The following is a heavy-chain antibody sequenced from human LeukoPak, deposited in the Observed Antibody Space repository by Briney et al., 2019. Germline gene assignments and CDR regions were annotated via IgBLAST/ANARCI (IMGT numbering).Heavy chain of an antibody. V-gene: IGHV3-30*18. CDR2: ISYDGRNK. Sequence: PGGSLRLSCAASGFTFNNHDMHRVRQAPGKGLEWVAGISYDGRNKYYADSVKGRFTISRDNSKNTLNLQMNSLRTEDTAVYYCAKPRDIDSWAFDVLGQGTMVTVS. J-gene: IGHJ3*01. CDR3: AKPRDIDSWAFDV. CDR1: GFTFNNHD. D-gene: IGHD2-15*01.